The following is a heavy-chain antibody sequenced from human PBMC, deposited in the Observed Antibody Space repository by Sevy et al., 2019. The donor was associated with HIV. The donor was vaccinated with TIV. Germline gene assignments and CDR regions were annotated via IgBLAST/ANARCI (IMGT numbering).Heavy chain of an antibody. V-gene: IGHV3-7*01. D-gene: IGHD3-9*01. CDR3: ARLPTGLQSFNYLLSTYFDF. J-gene: IGHJ4*02. CDR2: IKHDGSEK. Sequence: GGSLRLSCAASGFSFNNHWMSWVRQAPEKGLEWVANIKHDGSEKYYADSLEGRFAVSRDNAKNSLFLQINSLRVEDTAVYFCARLPTGLQSFNYLLSTYFDFWGQGTLVTVSS. CDR1: GFSFNNHW.